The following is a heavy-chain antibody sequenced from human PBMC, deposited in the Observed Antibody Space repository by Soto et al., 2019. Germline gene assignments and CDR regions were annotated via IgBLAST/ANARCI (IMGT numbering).Heavy chain of an antibody. CDR3: ARVITMVRGVITTDYYYYYMDV. D-gene: IGHD3-10*01. J-gene: IGHJ6*03. Sequence: GGSLRLSCAASGFTFSSYWMSWVRQAPGKGLEWVANIKQDGSEKYYVDSVKGRFTISRDNAKNSLYLQMNSLRAEDTAVYYCARVITMVRGVITTDYYYYYMDVWGKGTTVTVSS. CDR2: IKQDGSEK. V-gene: IGHV3-7*01. CDR1: GFTFSSYW.